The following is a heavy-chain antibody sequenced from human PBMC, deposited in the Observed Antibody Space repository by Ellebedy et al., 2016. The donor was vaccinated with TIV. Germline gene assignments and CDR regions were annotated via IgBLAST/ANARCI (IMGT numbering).Heavy chain of an antibody. CDR2: INSDGSST. CDR3: ARFTKEGGTNY. J-gene: IGHJ4*02. Sequence: GESLKISCAASGFTFSSYYMHWVRQAPGKGLVWVSYINSDGSSTTYADPVKGRFTISRDNAKNTLYLQMNSLRVEDTAVYYCARFTKEGGTNYWGQGTLVTVSS. CDR1: GFTFSSYY. V-gene: IGHV3-74*01. D-gene: IGHD3-16*01.